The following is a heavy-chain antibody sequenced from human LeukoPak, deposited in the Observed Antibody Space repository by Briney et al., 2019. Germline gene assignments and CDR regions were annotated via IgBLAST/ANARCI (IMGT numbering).Heavy chain of an antibody. J-gene: IGHJ3*02. Sequence: ASVKVSCKASGGTFTSYDINWVRQATGQGLEWMGWMNPNSGNTGYAQKFQGRVTMTRNTSISTAYMELSSLRSEDTAVYYCARGFLGVYSSGWFDAFDIWGQGTMVTVSS. D-gene: IGHD6-19*01. CDR2: MNPNSGNT. CDR1: GGTFTSYD. V-gene: IGHV1-8*01. CDR3: ARGFLGVYSSGWFDAFDI.